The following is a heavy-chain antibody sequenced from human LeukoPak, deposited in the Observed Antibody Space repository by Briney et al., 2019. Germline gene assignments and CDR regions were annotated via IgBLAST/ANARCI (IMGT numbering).Heavy chain of an antibody. D-gene: IGHD6-13*01. CDR3: AREKYSSSCIFDY. CDR1: GFTFSSYE. Sequence: TGGSQRLSCAASGFTFSSYEMNWVRQAPGKGLEWVSYISSSGSTIYYADSVKGRFTISRDNAKNSLYLQMNSLRAEDTAVYYCAREKYSSSCIFDYWGQGTLVTVSS. J-gene: IGHJ4*02. V-gene: IGHV3-48*03. CDR2: ISSSGSTI.